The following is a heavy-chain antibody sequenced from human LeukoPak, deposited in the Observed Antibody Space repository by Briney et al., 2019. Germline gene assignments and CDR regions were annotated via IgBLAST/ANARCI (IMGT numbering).Heavy chain of an antibody. CDR3: ARDFGRDARDY. J-gene: IGHJ4*02. D-gene: IGHD3-3*01. V-gene: IGHV1-2*02. CDR1: GYTFTGYY. Sequence: EASVKVSCKASGYTFTGYYLHWVRQAPGQGLEWMGWINPNSGGTNYAQKFQGRVTVTRDTSISTVYMELSRLRSDDTAVYYCARDFGRDARDYWGQGTPVTVSS. CDR2: INPNSGGT.